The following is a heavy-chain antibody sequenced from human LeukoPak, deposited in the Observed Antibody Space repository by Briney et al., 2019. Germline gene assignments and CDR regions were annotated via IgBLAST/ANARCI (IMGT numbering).Heavy chain of an antibody. CDR1: GGSISSYY. V-gene: IGHV4-59*01. CDR3: ARAGQQLVLSRWFDP. CDR2: IYYSGST. J-gene: IGHJ5*02. D-gene: IGHD6-13*01. Sequence: SETLSLTCTVPGGSISSYYWSWIRQPPGKGLEWIGYIYYSGSTNYNPSLKSRVTISVDTSKNQFSLKLSSVTAADTAVYYCARAGQQLVLSRWFDPWGQGTLVTVSS.